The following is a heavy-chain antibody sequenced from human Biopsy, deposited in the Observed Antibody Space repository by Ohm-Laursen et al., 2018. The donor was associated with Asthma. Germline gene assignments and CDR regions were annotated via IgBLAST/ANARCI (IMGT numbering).Heavy chain of an antibody. Sequence: ASVKVSCKTSGYTFNSAGITWVRQAPGQGLEWMGWISVYNGNTKVAQKLQDRVTMITDTSTSTAYMELRSLRSGDTAVYFCARAVDYSHYYGVDVWGQGTTVTVS. D-gene: IGHD3-10*01. CDR3: ARAVDYSHYYGVDV. J-gene: IGHJ6*02. CDR1: GYTFNSAG. V-gene: IGHV1-18*01. CDR2: ISVYNGNT.